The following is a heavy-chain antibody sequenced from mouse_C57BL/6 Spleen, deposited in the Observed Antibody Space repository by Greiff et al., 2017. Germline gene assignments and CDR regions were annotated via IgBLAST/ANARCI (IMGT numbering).Heavy chain of an antibody. D-gene: IGHD1-1*01. CDR2: ILPGSGST. V-gene: IGHV1-9*01. CDR3: ANGGYYYGSSSFDY. CDR1: GYTFTGYW. Sequence: VKLMESGAELMKPGASVKLSCKATGYTFTGYWIEWVKQRPGHGLEWIGEILPGSGSTNYNEKFKGKATFTADTSSNPAYMQLSSLTTEDSAIYYCANGGYYYGSSSFDYWGQGTTLTVAS. J-gene: IGHJ2*01.